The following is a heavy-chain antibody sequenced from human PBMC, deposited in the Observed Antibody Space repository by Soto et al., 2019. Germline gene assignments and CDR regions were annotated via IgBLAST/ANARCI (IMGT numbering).Heavy chain of an antibody. Sequence: QVQLQESGPGLVKPSGTLSLTCAVSGGSISSSNWWSWVRQPPGKGLEWIGEIYHSGSTNYNPSLNSRVTISVDKSKNQFSLKLGSVTAADTAVYYCARIQLWFQWFDPWGQGTLVTVSS. D-gene: IGHD5-18*01. V-gene: IGHV4-4*02. CDR1: GGSISSSNW. CDR3: ARIQLWFQWFDP. J-gene: IGHJ5*02. CDR2: IYHSGST.